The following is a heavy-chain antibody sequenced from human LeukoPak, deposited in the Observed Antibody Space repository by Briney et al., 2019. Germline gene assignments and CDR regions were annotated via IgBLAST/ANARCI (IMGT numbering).Heavy chain of an antibody. J-gene: IGHJ4*02. CDR3: AKGRGYELPLDN. D-gene: IGHD5-12*01. CDR2: ISSSSSYI. Sequence: GGSLRLSCAASGFTFSSYSMNWVRQAPGKGLEWVSSISSSSSYIYSADSVKGRFTISRDDAKNSLYLQMNSLRAEDTAVYYCAKGRGYELPLDNWGQGTLVTVSS. V-gene: IGHV3-21*01. CDR1: GFTFSSYS.